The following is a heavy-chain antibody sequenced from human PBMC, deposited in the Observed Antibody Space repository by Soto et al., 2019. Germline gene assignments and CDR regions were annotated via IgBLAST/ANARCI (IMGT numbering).Heavy chain of an antibody. J-gene: IGHJ6*02. D-gene: IGHD4-17*01. CDR2: IYHSGST. CDR3: AREEGAVTTVGYYYYYGVDV. Sequence: TAEPLSLTCAVSGGSISSSNWWSWVRQPAGKGLEWIGEIYHSGSTNYNPSLKSRVTISVDKSKNQFSLKLSSVTAADTAVYYCAREEGAVTTVGYYYYYGVDVWGQGTTVTVSS. CDR1: GGSISSSNW. V-gene: IGHV4-4*02.